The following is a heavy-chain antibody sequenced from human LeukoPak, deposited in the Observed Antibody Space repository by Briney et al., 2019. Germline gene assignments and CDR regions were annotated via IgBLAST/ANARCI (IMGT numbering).Heavy chain of an antibody. CDR1: GGSISSGGYY. D-gene: IGHD3-22*01. Sequence: PQTLSLTCTVSGGSISSGGYYWSWIRQHPGKGLEWIGYIYDSGSTYYNPSLKSRVTISVDTSKNQFSLKLSSVTAADTAVYYCARLSKQSYYDRSGYFEFWGQGTLVTVSS. CDR2: IYDSGST. CDR3: ARLSKQSYYDRSGYFEF. V-gene: IGHV4-31*03. J-gene: IGHJ4*02.